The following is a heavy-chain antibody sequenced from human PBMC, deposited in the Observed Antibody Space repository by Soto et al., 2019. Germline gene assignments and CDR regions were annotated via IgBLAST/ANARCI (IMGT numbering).Heavy chain of an antibody. V-gene: IGHV1-46*01. J-gene: IGHJ3*01. CDR3: ARDFDGTTDAFDF. CDR1: GYSFTNHY. Sequence: QVQLVQSGAEVKKPGASVKLSCKASGYSFTNHYMHWVRQAPGQGLEWMGIINPRSGSASYAQKFQDTVTMTRDTSTSTVYMELRSLRADDTAVYYCARDFDGTTDAFDFWGQGTMVTVSS. D-gene: IGHD1-7*01. CDR2: INPRSGSA.